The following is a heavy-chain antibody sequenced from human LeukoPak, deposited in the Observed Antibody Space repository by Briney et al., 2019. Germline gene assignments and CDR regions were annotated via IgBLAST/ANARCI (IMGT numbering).Heavy chain of an antibody. Sequence: GGSLRLSCEASGFTFDNFAMHWVRQPPGQGLEWVCIISADGDYIRYEDYEKSRFTNARDNSKNSLDLQMSSMRSEDTDVYYCAKDAVGAAAGYYIVNWGQGALVTVSP. CDR1: GFTFDNFA. V-gene: IGHV3-43*02. CDR2: ISADGDYI. CDR3: AKDAVGAAAGYYIVN. D-gene: IGHD6-13*01. J-gene: IGHJ4*02.